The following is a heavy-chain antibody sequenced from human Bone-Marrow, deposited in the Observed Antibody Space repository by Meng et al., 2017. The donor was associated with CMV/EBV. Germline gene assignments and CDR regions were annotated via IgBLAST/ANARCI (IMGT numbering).Heavy chain of an antibody. D-gene: IGHD3-22*01. V-gene: IGHV1-18*01. CDR1: GYTFTSYG. CDR3: ARPGDSSGSMEFDP. J-gene: IGHJ5*02. Sequence: ASVKVSCKASGYTFTSYGIGWVRQAPGQGLEWMGWISAYNGNTNYAQKLQGRVTMTTETSTSTAYMELRSLRSNDTAVYYCARPGDSSGSMEFDPWGQGTLVTVSS. CDR2: ISAYNGNT.